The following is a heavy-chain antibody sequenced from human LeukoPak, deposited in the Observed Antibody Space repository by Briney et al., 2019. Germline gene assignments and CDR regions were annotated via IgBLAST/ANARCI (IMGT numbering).Heavy chain of an antibody. Sequence: SETLSLTCTVSDGSISTYYWSWIRQPAGKGLEWIGRMYVSGSSTYNPSLKSRVTISVDTSKNQFSLKLSSVTAADTAVYYCARLPYSGTYYFDYWGQGTLVTVSS. CDR2: MYVSGSS. J-gene: IGHJ4*02. V-gene: IGHV4-4*07. CDR3: ARLPYSGTYYFDY. CDR1: DGSISTYY. D-gene: IGHD1-26*01.